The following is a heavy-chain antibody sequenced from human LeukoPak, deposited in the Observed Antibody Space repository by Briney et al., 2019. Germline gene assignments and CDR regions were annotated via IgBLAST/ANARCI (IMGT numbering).Heavy chain of an antibody. D-gene: IGHD6-13*01. Sequence: PSETLSLTCTVSGGSISSYYWSWMRQPPGKGLEWIGYIYYSGSTNYNPSLKSRVTISVDTSKNQFSLKLSSVTAADTAVYYCARGYSSSWSGSYYYYYGMDVWGQGTTVTVSS. CDR1: GGSISSYY. CDR3: ARGYSSSWSGSYYYYYGMDV. CDR2: IYYSGST. J-gene: IGHJ6*02. V-gene: IGHV4-59*01.